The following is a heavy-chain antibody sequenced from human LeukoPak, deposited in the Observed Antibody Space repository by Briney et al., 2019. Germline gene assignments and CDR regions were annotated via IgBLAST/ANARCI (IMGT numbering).Heavy chain of an antibody. Sequence: PGGSLRLSCAASGFTFSSYGMHWVRQAPGKGLEWVAFIRYDGSSNYYADSVKGRFTISRDNSKNTLYLQMNSLRPEDTAVYYCASERDYGASNAFDMWGRGTMVTVSS. V-gene: IGHV3-30*02. D-gene: IGHD4-17*01. CDR1: GFTFSSYG. CDR3: ASERDYGASNAFDM. J-gene: IGHJ3*02. CDR2: IRYDGSSN.